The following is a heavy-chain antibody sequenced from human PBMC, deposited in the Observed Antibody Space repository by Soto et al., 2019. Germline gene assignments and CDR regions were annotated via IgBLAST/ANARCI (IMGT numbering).Heavy chain of an antibody. J-gene: IGHJ5*02. V-gene: IGHV4-61*01. CDR1: GGFVSSASYF. CDR3: ARMRFVEVPFWFDP. Sequence: QVQLQESGPGLVKPSETLSLTCTVSGGFVSSASYFWSWIRQPPGKEMEFIAYVYYTGTTKYSPALQSRASISLDTSKNQFSLNLSAVTTADTAIYYCARMRFVEVPFWFDPWGQGILVTVS. CDR2: VYYTGTT. D-gene: IGHD2-15*01.